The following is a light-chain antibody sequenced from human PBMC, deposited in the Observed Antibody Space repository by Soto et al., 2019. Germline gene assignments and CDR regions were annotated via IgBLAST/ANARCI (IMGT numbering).Light chain of an antibody. J-gene: IGKJ2*03. Sequence: EIVLTQSPGTLSLSPGERATLSCRASQSLNPIYLSWYQQKPGQTPRLLIYGASNRATGVPGRFSGSGSGTEFTLTISRLEPEDFAVYYCLRYHTSPAYSFGQGTRLEI. CDR2: GAS. V-gene: IGKV3-20*01. CDR1: QSLNPIY. CDR3: LRYHTSPAYS.